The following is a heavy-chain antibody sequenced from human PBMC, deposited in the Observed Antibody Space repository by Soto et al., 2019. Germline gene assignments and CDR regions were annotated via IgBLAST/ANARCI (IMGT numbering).Heavy chain of an antibody. CDR3: ARDGAFDYGGNSFDAFDI. V-gene: IGHV1-69*13. CDR2: IIPIFGTA. CDR1: GGTFSSYA. Sequence: SVKVSCKASGGTFSSYAVSWVRQAPGQGLEWMGGIIPIFGTANYAQKFQGRVTITADESTSTAYMELSSLRSEDTAVYYCARDGAFDYGGNSFDAFDIWGQGTMVTVSS. D-gene: IGHD4-17*01. J-gene: IGHJ3*02.